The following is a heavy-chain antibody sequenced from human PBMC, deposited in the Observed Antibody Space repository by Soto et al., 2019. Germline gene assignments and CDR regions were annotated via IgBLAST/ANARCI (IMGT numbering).Heavy chain of an antibody. CDR1: AFTFRSYD. CDR2: ISYDGGNE. V-gene: IGHV3-30*09. CDR3: ARYCNGGACYSGSLDY. D-gene: IGHD2-15*01. J-gene: IGHJ4*02. Sequence: QVQMVESGGGVVQPGRSLRLSCAASAFTFRSYDMHWVRQAPGKGLEWLTFISYDGGNEYYADSVKGRFAISRDNSKNTLYLQMNSLRPEDTAVYYCARYCNGGACYSGSLDYWGQGTLVTVSS.